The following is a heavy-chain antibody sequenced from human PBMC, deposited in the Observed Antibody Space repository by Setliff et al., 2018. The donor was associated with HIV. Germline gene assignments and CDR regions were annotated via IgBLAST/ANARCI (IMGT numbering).Heavy chain of an antibody. CDR3: ARVLFGQSGSYKNYYFDY. J-gene: IGHJ4*02. CDR2: IHDTGKI. D-gene: IGHD3-10*01. Sequence: PSETLSLTCIVSGGSFSSYFWSWIRQSPGKGLEWIGNIHDTGKINYNPSLKGRVTMSIDMSEDQLSLNLRSVTAADTATYYCARVLFGQSGSYKNYYFDYWGQGTLVTVSS. V-gene: IGHV4-59*01. CDR1: GGSFSSYF.